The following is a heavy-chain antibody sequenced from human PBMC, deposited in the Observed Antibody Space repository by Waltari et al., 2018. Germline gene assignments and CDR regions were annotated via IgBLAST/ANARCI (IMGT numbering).Heavy chain of an antibody. CDR3: AIGGGYGDYYLDY. V-gene: IGHV1-46*01. J-gene: IGHJ4*02. CDR2: INPSGGTT. D-gene: IGHD4-17*01. Sequence: QGQLVQSGAEVKKPGASVKVSCKASGYTFTSYYMHWVRQAHGQGLEGMGIINPSGGTTSHAQKFQGRCIMTRDTSTSTVYMELSRLRSEDTAVYYWAIGGGYGDYYLDYWGQGTLVTVSS. CDR1: GYTFTSYY.